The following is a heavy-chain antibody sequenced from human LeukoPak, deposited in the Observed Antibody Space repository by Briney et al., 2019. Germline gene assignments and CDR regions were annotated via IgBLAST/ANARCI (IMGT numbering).Heavy chain of an antibody. CDR1: GGSISSYY. V-gene: IGHV4-59*01. CDR3: ARVVAAAATGWFDP. D-gene: IGHD6-13*01. J-gene: IGHJ5*02. Sequence: SETLSLTCTVSGGSISSYYWSWIRQPPGKGLEWIGHIYYSGSTNYNPSLRSRVTISVDTSKNQFSLKLSSVTAADTAVYYCARVVAAAATGWFDPWGQGTLVTVSS. CDR2: IYYSGST.